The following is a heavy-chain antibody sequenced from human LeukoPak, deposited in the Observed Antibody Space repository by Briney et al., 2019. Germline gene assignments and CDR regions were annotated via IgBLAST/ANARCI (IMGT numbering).Heavy chain of an antibody. CDR2: MYYSGST. CDR3: ARNIGWFDP. D-gene: IGHD2/OR15-2a*01. J-gene: IGHJ5*02. CDR1: GGSISSYY. Sequence: SSETLSLTCTVPGGSISSYYWSWIRQPPGKGLEWIGYMYYSGSTNYNPSLKSRVTISLDTSKNKFSLKLSSVTAADTAVYYCARNIGWFDPWGQGTLVTVSS. V-gene: IGHV4-59*01.